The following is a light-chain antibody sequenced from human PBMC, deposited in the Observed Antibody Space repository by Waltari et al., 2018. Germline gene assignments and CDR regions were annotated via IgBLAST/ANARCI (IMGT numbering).Light chain of an antibody. Sequence: QSVLTQPPAVSGAPGQRVTISCTGSNSNIGAGFEVHWFQQLPGAAPKLLIYGPTNRPSDVPGRFSGSKSGSSASLAISGLQTEDEADYYCQSYDSSVRAYVFGSGTKVTVL. CDR3: QSYDSSVRAYV. CDR1: NSNIGAGFE. V-gene: IGLV1-40*01. J-gene: IGLJ1*01. CDR2: GPT.